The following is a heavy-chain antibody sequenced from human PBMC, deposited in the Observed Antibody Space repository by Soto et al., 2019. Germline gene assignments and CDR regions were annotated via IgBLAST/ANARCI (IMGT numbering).Heavy chain of an antibody. D-gene: IGHD1-1*01. J-gene: IGHJ3*02. V-gene: IGHV3-23*01. Sequence: GGSLRLSCAASGFTFSSYAMSWVRQAPGKGLEWVSAISGSGGSTYYADSVKGRFTISRDNSKNTLYLQMNSLRAEDTAVYYCAKDLVAWNDAPDAFDIWGQGTMVTVSS. CDR1: GFTFSSYA. CDR3: AKDLVAWNDAPDAFDI. CDR2: ISGSGGST.